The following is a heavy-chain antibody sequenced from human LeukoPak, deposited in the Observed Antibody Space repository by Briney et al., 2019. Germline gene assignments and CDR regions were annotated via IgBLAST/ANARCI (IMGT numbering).Heavy chain of an antibody. Sequence: LETLSLTCTDSGGSISSYSWSWIRLPAGKGLEWIGRINPSGSTNYNPSLKSRVTMSLDTSKNQFSLKLNSVTAADTAVYYCARQQLKTMASFDYWGQGTLVTASS. CDR2: INPSGST. D-gene: IGHD4/OR15-4a*01. CDR3: ARQQLKTMASFDY. CDR1: GGSISSYS. J-gene: IGHJ4*02. V-gene: IGHV4-4*07.